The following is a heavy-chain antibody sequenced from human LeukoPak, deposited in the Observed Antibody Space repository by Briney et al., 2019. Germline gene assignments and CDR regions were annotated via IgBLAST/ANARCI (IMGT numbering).Heavy chain of an antibody. CDR2: VYYTGTT. CDR1: GASISGYY. J-gene: IGHJ4*02. Sequence: SETLSLTCTVSGASISGYYWSWIRQPPGKGLEWIGYVYYTGTTTYNPSLMSRLTISIDTSKNQFSLNLSSVTPADTAVYYCTTVKAAAALDSWGQGTLVTVSS. CDR3: TTVKAAAALDS. V-gene: IGHV4-59*01. D-gene: IGHD6-25*01.